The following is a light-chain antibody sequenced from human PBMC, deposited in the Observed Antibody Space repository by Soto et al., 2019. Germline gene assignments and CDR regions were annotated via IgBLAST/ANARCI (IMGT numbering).Light chain of an antibody. V-gene: IGLV2-14*01. CDR1: SSDIGGYNY. J-gene: IGLJ2*01. Sequence: QSALTQPASVSGSPGQSITIPCTGTSSDIGGYNYVSWYQQFPGKAPKLMIYDVSNRPSGVSNRFSASKSGNTASLTISGLQAEDEATYYCSSYSSSSPLVVFGGGTKLTVL. CDR3: SSYSSSSPLVV. CDR2: DVS.